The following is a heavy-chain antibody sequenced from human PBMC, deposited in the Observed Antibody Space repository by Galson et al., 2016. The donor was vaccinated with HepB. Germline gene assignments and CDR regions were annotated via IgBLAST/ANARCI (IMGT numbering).Heavy chain of an antibody. Sequence: SLRLSCAASGLTVSDNYMSWVRQPPGKGLEWVSVIYSGGSTHYADSVKGRFTISRDNSKNTLYLQMNNLRDEDTAVDYCAREDRYSSGSFDYWGQGTLVTVSS. V-gene: IGHV3-53*01. CDR1: GLTVSDNY. CDR3: AREDRYSSGSFDY. D-gene: IGHD3-22*01. J-gene: IGHJ4*02. CDR2: IYSGGST.